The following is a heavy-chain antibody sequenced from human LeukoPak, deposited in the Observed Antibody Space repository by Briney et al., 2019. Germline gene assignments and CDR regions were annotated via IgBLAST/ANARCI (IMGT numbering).Heavy chain of an antibody. J-gene: IGHJ4*02. D-gene: IGHD5-18*01. V-gene: IGHV3-30-3*01. Sequence: PGGSLKLSCAASGFNFNYYAMTWVRQAPGKGLEWGAVISYDGSNKYYADSVKGRFTVSRDNSKNTLYLQMDSLRAEDTAVYYCARDHSATNKLWYDYWGQGTLVTVSS. CDR1: GFNFNYYA. CDR2: ISYDGSNK. CDR3: ARDHSATNKLWYDY.